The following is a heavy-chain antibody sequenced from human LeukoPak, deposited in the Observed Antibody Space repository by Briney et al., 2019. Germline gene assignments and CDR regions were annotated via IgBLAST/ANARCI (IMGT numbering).Heavy chain of an antibody. V-gene: IGHV1-2*02. CDR2: INPNSGDT. CDR1: GYTFTGYY. CDR3: ASHVLSLQQLVLGDALDI. J-gene: IGHJ3*02. D-gene: IGHD6-13*01. Sequence: ASVKVSCKASGYTFTGYYMHWVRQAPGQGLEWMGWINPNSGDTKYAQTFQDRVTMTRDTSINTAYMELNRLRSDDTAVYYCASHVLSLQQLVLGDALDIWGQGTMVTVSS.